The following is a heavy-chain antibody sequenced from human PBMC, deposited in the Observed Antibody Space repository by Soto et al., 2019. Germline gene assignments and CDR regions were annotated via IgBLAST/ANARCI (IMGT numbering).Heavy chain of an antibody. Sequence: SVKVSCKASGGTFSSYAISWVRQAPGQGLEWMGGIIPIFGTANYAQKFQGRVTITADESTSTAYMELSSLRSEDTAVYYCARAQDGSGSYYENDAFDIWGQGTMVTVSS. D-gene: IGHD3-10*01. CDR3: ARAQDGSGSYYENDAFDI. CDR2: IIPIFGTA. CDR1: GGTFSSYA. V-gene: IGHV1-69*13. J-gene: IGHJ3*02.